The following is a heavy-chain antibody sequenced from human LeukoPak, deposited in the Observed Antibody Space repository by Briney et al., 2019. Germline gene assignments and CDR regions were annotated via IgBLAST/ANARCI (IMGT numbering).Heavy chain of an antibody. CDR1: GFTVSSNY. CDR3: ARNPYTTILSWFDP. D-gene: IGHD2-2*02. J-gene: IGHJ5*02. V-gene: IGHV3-53*01. Sequence: GGSLRLSCAASGFTVSSNYMSWVRQAPGKGLEGVSVLYSGGGTYYADSVEGRFTISRNNAKNTLYLQMNSLRAEDTAVYYCARNPYTTILSWFDPWGQGTLVTVSS. CDR2: LYSGGGT.